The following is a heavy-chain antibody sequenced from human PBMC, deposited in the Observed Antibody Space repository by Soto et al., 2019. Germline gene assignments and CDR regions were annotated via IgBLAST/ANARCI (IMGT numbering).Heavy chain of an antibody. V-gene: IGHV1-18*01. Sequence: VASVKVSCKASGYTFTNFGISWVRQAPGQGLEWMGWISAYNGNTNYAQNFQGRVTMTTDTSTSTAYMELRSLRSDDTAVYYCAREIYDSSGYYAPFDYWGQGTLVTVSS. J-gene: IGHJ4*02. CDR1: GYTFTNFG. D-gene: IGHD3-22*01. CDR2: ISAYNGNT. CDR3: AREIYDSSGYYAPFDY.